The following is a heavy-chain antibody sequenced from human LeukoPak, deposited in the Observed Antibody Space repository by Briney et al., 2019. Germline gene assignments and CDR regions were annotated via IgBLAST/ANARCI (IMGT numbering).Heavy chain of an antibody. CDR1: GYSISSGYY. J-gene: IGHJ4*02. V-gene: IGHV4-38-2*02. CDR3: AVSSGWYKIDY. CDR2: IYHRGST. Sequence: PSETLSLTCTVSGYSISSGYYWGWIRQPPGKGLEWIGSIYHRGSTYYNPSLKSRVTISVDKSKNQFSLKLSSVTAADTAVYYCAVSSGWYKIDYWGQGTLVTVSS. D-gene: IGHD6-19*01.